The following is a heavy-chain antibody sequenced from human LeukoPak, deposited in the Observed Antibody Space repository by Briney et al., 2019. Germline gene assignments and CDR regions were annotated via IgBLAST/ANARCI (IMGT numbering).Heavy chain of an antibody. CDR2: ISASGGGT. J-gene: IGHJ4*02. Sequence: GGSLRLSCAASGFTFSNYAMSWVRQAPGQGLEWVSGISASGGGTYYADSVKGRFTTSRDDSKNTLYLQMNSLRAEDTAVYYCAKGLSDGDFDYWGQGTLVTVSS. CDR1: GFTFSNYA. CDR3: AKGLSDGDFDY. V-gene: IGHV3-23*01. D-gene: IGHD4-17*01.